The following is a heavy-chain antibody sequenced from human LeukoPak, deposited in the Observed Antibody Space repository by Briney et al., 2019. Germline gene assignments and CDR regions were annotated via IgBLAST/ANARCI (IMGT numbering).Heavy chain of an antibody. D-gene: IGHD5-12*01. Sequence: GGSLRLTCAASGFTFNNYAMSWVRQAPGMGLEWLSYVSGSGGATYYAASVKGRFTISRDNSKNTVYLQMGSLRAEDTAVYYCAKNRGGSYKYYMDVWGNGTTVTVSS. J-gene: IGHJ6*03. V-gene: IGHV3-23*01. CDR2: VSGSGGAT. CDR3: AKNRGGSYKYYMDV. CDR1: GFTFNNYA.